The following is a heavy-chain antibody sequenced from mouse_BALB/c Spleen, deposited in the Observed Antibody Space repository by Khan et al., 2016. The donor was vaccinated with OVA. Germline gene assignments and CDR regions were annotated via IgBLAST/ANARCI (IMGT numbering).Heavy chain of an antibody. D-gene: IGHD1-1*02. CDR1: GYTFINYW. Sequence: QVQLQQSGAELAKPGASVKMSCKASGYTFINYWILWIKQRPGQGLEWIGSINPSTGYTEYNQNFKDKATLTADKSSSTAYMQLSSLTSEDSTVYYCARSGLWCDFDYWGQGTTLTVSS. J-gene: IGHJ2*01. CDR3: ARSGLWCDFDY. CDR2: INPSTGYT. V-gene: IGHV1-7*01.